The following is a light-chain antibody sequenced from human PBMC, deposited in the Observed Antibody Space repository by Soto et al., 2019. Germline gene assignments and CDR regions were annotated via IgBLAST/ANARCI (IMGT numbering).Light chain of an antibody. CDR2: DAS. CDR3: QQRSNWPKT. Sequence: EIVVTQSPATLSVSPGERATLSCRASQSVGSNLAWYQQKPGQAPRLLIYDASHRATGIPARFSGSGSGTDFTLTISSLEPEDFAVYYCQQRSNWPKTFGQGTKVDIK. J-gene: IGKJ1*01. V-gene: IGKV3-11*01. CDR1: QSVGSN.